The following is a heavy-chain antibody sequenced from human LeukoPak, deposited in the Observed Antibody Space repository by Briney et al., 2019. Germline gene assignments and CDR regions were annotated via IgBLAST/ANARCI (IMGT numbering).Heavy chain of an antibody. CDR3: ANCERGGYYYYMDV. CDR2: ISWNSGSI. J-gene: IGHJ6*03. Sequence: GGSLRLSCAASGFTFDDYAMHWVRQAPGKGLEWVSGISWNSGSIGYADSVKGRFTISRDNAKNSLYLQMNSLRAEDTAVYYCANCERGGYYYYMDVWGKGTTVTVSS. CDR1: GFTFDDYA. V-gene: IGHV3-9*01. D-gene: IGHD3-10*01.